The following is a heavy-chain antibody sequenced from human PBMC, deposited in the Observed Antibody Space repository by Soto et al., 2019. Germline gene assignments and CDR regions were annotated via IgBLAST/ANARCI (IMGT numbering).Heavy chain of an antibody. CDR1: GFIVSSSY. J-gene: IGHJ4*02. CDR2: IYSDGRT. V-gene: IGHV3-53*02. Sequence: DVQLVETGGGLIQPGGSLRLSCAASGFIVSSSYMSWVRQAPGKGLEWVSVIYSDGRTYYADSVKGRFTISRDNSKNTLYLQMNSLNAEDTAVYYCARCSGWYGQCSFYCWGQGTLVTVSS. CDR3: ARCSGWYGQCSFYC. D-gene: IGHD6-13*01.